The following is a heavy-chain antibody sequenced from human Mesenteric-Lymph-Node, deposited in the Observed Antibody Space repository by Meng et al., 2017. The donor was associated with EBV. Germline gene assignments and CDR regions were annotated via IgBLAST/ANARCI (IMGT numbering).Heavy chain of an antibody. CDR1: GYTFTSYA. Sequence: QVHFVQSGAEVKKPGASVKVSCKASGYTFTSYAMHWVRQAPGQRLEWMGWINVGKGDTKYSQKFQGRVTITRDTSASTAYMELSSLRSEDTAVYYCARDSSGDSRFFDPWGQGTLVTVSS. CDR3: ARDSSGDSRFFDP. V-gene: IGHV1-3*01. D-gene: IGHD6-19*01. J-gene: IGHJ5*02. CDR2: INVGKGDT.